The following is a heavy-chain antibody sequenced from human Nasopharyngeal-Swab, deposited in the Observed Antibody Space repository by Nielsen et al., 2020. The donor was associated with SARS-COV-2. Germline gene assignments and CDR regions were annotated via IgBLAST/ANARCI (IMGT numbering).Heavy chain of an antibody. D-gene: IGHD3-9*01. CDR2: ISSSSSYI. CDR3: ARDGWYDILTGYLALYYYYYGMDV. J-gene: IGHJ6*02. CDR1: GFTFSDYY. Sequence: GGSLRLSCAASGFTFSDYYMNWVRQAPGKGLEWVSSISSSSSYIYYADSVKGRFTISRDNAKNSLYLQMNSLRAEDTAVYYCARDGWYDILTGYLALYYYYYGMDVWGQGTTVTVSS. V-gene: IGHV3-21*01.